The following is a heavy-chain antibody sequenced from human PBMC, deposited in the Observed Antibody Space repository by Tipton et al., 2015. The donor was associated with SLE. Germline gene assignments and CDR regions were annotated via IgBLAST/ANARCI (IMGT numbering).Heavy chain of an antibody. CDR3: ARVVTVVATHYYDMDV. J-gene: IGHJ6*02. CDR1: GGSISPHY. D-gene: IGHD2-15*01. CDR2: VYESGTT. Sequence: TLSLTCTASGGSISPHYWSWIRQPPGKGLEWIGSVYESGTTYYNPSLKSRVTMSVDTSKTQFSLKLSSLTAADTAVYYCARVVTVVATHYYDMDVWGQGTTVTVSS. V-gene: IGHV4-59*11.